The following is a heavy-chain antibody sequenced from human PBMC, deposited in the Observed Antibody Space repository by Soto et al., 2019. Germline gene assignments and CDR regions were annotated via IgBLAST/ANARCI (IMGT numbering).Heavy chain of an antibody. D-gene: IGHD3-3*01. CDR3: ARASSQYDFWSGYYRLDYYGMDV. V-gene: IGHV4-34*01. CDR1: GGSFSGYY. Sequence: PSETLSLTCAVYGGSFSGYYWSWIRQPPRKGLEWIGEINHSGSTNYNPSLKSRVTISVDTSKNQFSLKLSSVTAADTAVYYCARASSQYDFWSGYYRLDYYGMDVWGQGTTVTVSS. J-gene: IGHJ6*02. CDR2: INHSGST.